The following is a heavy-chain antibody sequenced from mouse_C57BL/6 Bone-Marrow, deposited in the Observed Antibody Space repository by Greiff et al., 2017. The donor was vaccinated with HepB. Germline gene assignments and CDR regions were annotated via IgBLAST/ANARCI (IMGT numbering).Heavy chain of an antibody. CDR2: INPYNGDT. V-gene: IGHV1-20*01. D-gene: IGHD1-1*01. CDR3: ARTTVVATDYAMDY. Sequence: EVKLVESGPELVKPGDSVKISCKASGYSFTGYFMNWVMQSHGKSLEWIGRINPYNGDTFYNQKFKGKATLTVDKSSSTAHMELRSLTSEDSSVYYCARTTVVATDYAMDYWGQGTSVTVSS. J-gene: IGHJ4*01. CDR1: GYSFTGYF.